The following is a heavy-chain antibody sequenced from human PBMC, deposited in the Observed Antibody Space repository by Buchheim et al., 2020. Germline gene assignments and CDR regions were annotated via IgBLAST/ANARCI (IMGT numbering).Heavy chain of an antibody. D-gene: IGHD4-23*01. J-gene: IGHJ4*02. CDR3: AREDFGGSFDY. Sequence: EVQLVESGGGLVQPGGSLRLSCAASGFSVSDHYMDWVRQAPGKGLEWVGRSRNKANRFITHYAASVKGRFTISRDDSKKSVDLQMNSLKTEDTAVYFCAREDFGGSFDYWGQG. V-gene: IGHV3-72*01. CDR1: GFSVSDHY. CDR2: SRNKANRFIT.